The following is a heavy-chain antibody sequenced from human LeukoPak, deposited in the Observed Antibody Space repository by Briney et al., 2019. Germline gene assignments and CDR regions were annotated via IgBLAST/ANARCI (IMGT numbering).Heavy chain of an antibody. CDR3: AVKGYNWNDRSAFDI. CDR2: IGTAGDT. V-gene: IGHV3-13*01. J-gene: IGHJ3*02. D-gene: IGHD1-20*01. CDR1: GFTFSSYD. Sequence: PGGSLRLSCAASGFTFSSYDMHWVRQATGKGLEWVSAIGTAGDTYYPGSVKGRFTISRENAKNSLYLQMNSLRAGDTAVYYCAVKGYNWNDRSAFDIWGQGTMVTVSS.